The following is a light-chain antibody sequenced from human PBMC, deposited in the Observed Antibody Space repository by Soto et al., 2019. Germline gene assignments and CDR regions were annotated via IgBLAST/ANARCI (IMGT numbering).Light chain of an antibody. Sequence: EIVFTHSPFTLSLSPVERATLSFMASQSVSNTYLAWYHQKPGQAPRLLIFGASDRATGIPDRFSGSGSGTAFTLTIDRLEPEDFAMYYCQKYGSSGINFGQGTRLEIK. J-gene: IGKJ5*01. CDR2: GAS. V-gene: IGKV3-20*01. CDR3: QKYGSSGIN. CDR1: QSVSNTY.